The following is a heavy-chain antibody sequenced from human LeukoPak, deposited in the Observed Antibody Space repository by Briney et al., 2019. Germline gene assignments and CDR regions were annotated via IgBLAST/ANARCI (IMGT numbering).Heavy chain of an antibody. CDR2: IIPIFGTA. J-gene: IGHJ6*03. Sequence: GASVKVSCKASGGTFSSYAISWVRQAPGQWLEWMGGIIPIFGTANYAQKFQGRVTITTDESTSTAYMELSSLRSEDTVVYYCAREMCYDFWSGYYTGCDYYYMDVWGKGTTVTVSS. CDR3: AREMCYDFWSGYYTGCDYYYMDV. V-gene: IGHV1-69*05. D-gene: IGHD3-3*01. CDR1: GGTFSSYA.